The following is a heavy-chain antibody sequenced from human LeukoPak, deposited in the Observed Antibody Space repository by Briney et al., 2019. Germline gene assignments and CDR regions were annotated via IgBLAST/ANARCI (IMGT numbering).Heavy chain of an antibody. V-gene: IGHV4-30-4*08. CDR2: IYYSGST. J-gene: IGHJ3*02. D-gene: IGHD2-15*01. CDR1: GGSISSGDYY. Sequence: SETLSLTCTVSGGSISSGDYYWSWIRQSPGKSVEWIGYIYYSGSTYYNPSLKSRVTISVDTSKNQFSLKLSSVTAADTAVYYCAGGWFRDAFDIWGQGTTVTVSS. CDR3: AGGWFRDAFDI.